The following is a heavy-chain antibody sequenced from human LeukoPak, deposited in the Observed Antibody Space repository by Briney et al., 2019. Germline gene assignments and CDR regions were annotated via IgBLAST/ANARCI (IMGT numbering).Heavy chain of an antibody. CDR3: ARDMGVPAASYFFDY. Sequence: ASVKVSCKASGYTFTSYGISWVRQAPRQGLEWMGCISAYNGNTKYAQKLQGRVTMTTDTSTSTAYMELRSLRSDDTAVFYCARDMGVPAASYFFDYWGQGTLVTVSS. V-gene: IGHV1-18*01. CDR2: ISAYNGNT. D-gene: IGHD2-2*01. J-gene: IGHJ4*02. CDR1: GYTFTSYG.